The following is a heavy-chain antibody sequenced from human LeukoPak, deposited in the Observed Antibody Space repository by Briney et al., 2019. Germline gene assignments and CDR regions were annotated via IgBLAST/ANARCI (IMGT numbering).Heavy chain of an antibody. CDR3: ARASPDYDILTGYDY. CDR1: GGSILDSTYY. Sequence: PSETLSLTCTVSGGSILDSTYYWSWIRQPAGKGLEWIGRIYTSGSTNYNPSLKSRVTMSVDTSKNQFSLKLSSVTAADTAVYYCARASPDYDILTGYDYWGQGTLVTVSS. V-gene: IGHV4-4*07. CDR2: IYTSGST. J-gene: IGHJ4*02. D-gene: IGHD3-9*01.